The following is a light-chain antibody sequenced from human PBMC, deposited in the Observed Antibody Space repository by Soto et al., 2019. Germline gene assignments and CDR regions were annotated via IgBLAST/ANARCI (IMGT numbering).Light chain of an antibody. CDR2: DAS. V-gene: IGKV1-5*01. J-gene: IGKJ4*01. Sequence: DIQMTQSPSTLSASVGDRVTITCRASQSISSWLAWYQQKPGKAPKLLIYDASSLESGVPSRFSGSGSGTEFTLTISSLQPDDFAVYYCQQYGSSLTFGGGTKV. CDR3: QQYGSSLT. CDR1: QSISSW.